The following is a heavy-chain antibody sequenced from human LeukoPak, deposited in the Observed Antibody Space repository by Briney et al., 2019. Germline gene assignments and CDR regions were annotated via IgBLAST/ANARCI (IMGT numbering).Heavy chain of an antibody. D-gene: IGHD4-17*01. CDR1: GGSISSYY. J-gene: IGHJ3*02. CDR3: ARDSTVADDAFDI. CDR2: IYYSGST. V-gene: IGHV4-59*01. Sequence: SETLSLTRTVSGGSISSYYWSWLREPPRKGLEWSGYIYYSGSTNYNPSLNSRVTISVDTSKNQFSLKLSSVTAADTAVYYCARDSTVADDAFDIWGQGTMVTVSS.